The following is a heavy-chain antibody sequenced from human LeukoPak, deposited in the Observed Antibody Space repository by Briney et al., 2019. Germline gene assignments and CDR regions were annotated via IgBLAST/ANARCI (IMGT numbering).Heavy chain of an antibody. CDR2: ISGSGGST. D-gene: IGHD5-24*01. CDR1: GFTFSSYA. J-gene: IGHJ4*02. V-gene: IGHV3-23*01. Sequence: GGSLRLSCAASGFTFSSYAMSWVRQAPGKGLEWVSAISGSGGSTYYADSVKGRFTISRDNSKNTLYLQMNSLRAEDTAVYYCAKERWVSWNSLSGGYNSLDYWGQGTLVTVSS. CDR3: AKERWVSWNSLSGGYNSLDY.